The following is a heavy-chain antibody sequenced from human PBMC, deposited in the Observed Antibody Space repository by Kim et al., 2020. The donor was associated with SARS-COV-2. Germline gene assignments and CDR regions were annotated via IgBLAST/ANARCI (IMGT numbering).Heavy chain of an antibody. J-gene: IGHJ6*02. CDR2: ISYDGSNK. Sequence: GGSLRLSCAASGFTFSSYAMHWVRQAPGKGLEWVAVISYDGSNKYYADSVKGRFTISRDNSKTTLYLQMNSLRAEDTAVYYCARGRGVTPITRYYYGMDVWGQGTTVTVSS. CDR3: ARGRGVTPITRYYYGMDV. D-gene: IGHD1-20*01. CDR1: GFTFSSYA. V-gene: IGHV3-30*04.